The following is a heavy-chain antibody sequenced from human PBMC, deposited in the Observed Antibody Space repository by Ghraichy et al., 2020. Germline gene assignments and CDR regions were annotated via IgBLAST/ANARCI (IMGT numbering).Heavy chain of an antibody. CDR2: INIDGSST. Sequence: LSLTCAASGFTFSSYWMHWVRQAPGKGLVWVSRINIDGSSTSYADSVKGRFTISRDNAKNTLYLQMNSLRAEDTAVYYCARDRREDRGVIDYWGQGTLVTVSS. V-gene: IGHV3-74*01. J-gene: IGHJ4*02. D-gene: IGHD3-10*01. CDR1: GFTFSSYW. CDR3: ARDRREDRGVIDY.